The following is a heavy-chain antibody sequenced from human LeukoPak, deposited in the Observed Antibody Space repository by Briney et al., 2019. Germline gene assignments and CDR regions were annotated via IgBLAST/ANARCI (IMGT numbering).Heavy chain of an antibody. D-gene: IGHD3-22*01. J-gene: IGHJ4*02. CDR2: ISAYNGHT. V-gene: IGHV1-18*01. CDR3: ARGFPPRRNYDRSGYYSYYFDY. Sequence: GASVKVSCKASDYTFTSYGISWVRQAPGQGLEWMGWISAYNGHTHYAQKLQGRVTMTTDTSTSTAYMELRSLRSDDTAVYYCARGFPPRRNYDRSGYYSYYFDYWGQGTLVTVSS. CDR1: DYTFTSYG.